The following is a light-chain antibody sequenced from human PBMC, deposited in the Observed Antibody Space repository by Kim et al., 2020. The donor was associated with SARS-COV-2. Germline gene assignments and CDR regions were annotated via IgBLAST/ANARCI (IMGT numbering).Light chain of an antibody. Sequence: SYELTQPPSVSVSPGQTASITCSGDKLGDKYACWYQQKPGQSPVLLIYQDSKRPSGIPERFSGSNSGNTATLTISGTQAMEEADYYCQAWDSSTAVFGGGTQLTVL. CDR3: QAWDSSTAV. J-gene: IGLJ2*01. CDR2: QDS. V-gene: IGLV3-1*01. CDR1: KLGDKY.